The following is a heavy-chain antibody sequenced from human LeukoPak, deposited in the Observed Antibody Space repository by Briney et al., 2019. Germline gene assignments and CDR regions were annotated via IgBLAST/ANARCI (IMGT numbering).Heavy chain of an antibody. CDR3: ARDPPYYDGSGYYYDY. V-gene: IGHV3-21*01. Sequence: GGSLTLFCAASGFTFSTYSMNWVRQAPGKGLEGVSSISGSSIYIYYADSVKGRFTISRDNAKNSLYLQLNSLRAEDTAVYYCARDPPYYDGSGYYYDYWGQGTLVTVSS. D-gene: IGHD3-22*01. J-gene: IGHJ4*02. CDR1: GFTFSTYS. CDR2: ISGSSIYI.